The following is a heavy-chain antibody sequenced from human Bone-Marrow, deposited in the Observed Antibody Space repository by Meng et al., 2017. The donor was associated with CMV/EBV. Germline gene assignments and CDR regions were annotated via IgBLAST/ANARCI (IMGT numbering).Heavy chain of an antibody. J-gene: IGHJ4*02. CDR1: GFTFNTST. Sequence: GESLKISCEVSGFTFNTSTMNWFRQAPGKGLEWVSSISSSGSFRHYADSVRGRFTVSRDNAKNSLYLQMNSLRAEDTALYYCARVGGGPYWGQGPRVTGSS. CDR2: ISSSGSFR. CDR3: ARVGGGPY. V-gene: IGHV3-21*06. D-gene: IGHD3-16*01.